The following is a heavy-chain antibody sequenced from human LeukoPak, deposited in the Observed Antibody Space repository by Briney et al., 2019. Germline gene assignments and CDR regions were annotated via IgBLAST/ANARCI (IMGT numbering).Heavy chain of an antibody. CDR1: GGSMSSSSYY. V-gene: IGHV4-39*01. CDR3: ARRDSNYGRSYYIDV. D-gene: IGHD4-11*01. Sequence: SETLSLTCTVCGGSMSSSSYYWGWVRQPPGKGLEWIGSIYYSGITYYNPSLTSRVTISVHKSKNPLSLKLNSVSAADTAVYYCARRDSNYGRSYYIDVWGKGTTATVSS. J-gene: IGHJ6*03. CDR2: IYYSGIT.